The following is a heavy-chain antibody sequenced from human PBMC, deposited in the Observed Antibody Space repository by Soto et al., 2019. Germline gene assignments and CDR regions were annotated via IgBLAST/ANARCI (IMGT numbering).Heavy chain of an antibody. D-gene: IGHD3-10*01. J-gene: IGHJ3*01. CDR1: GFTVSRNY. CDR3: ARDLRTFETSDAFDV. Sequence: GGSLRLSCAASGFTVSRNYMSWVRQAPGKGLEWVSVIYGAGSTYYADYVKGRFTISRDNSKNTLYLQMNSLRAEDTAVYYCARDLRTFETSDAFDVWGRGTMVTVSS. CDR2: IYGAGST. V-gene: IGHV3-66*01.